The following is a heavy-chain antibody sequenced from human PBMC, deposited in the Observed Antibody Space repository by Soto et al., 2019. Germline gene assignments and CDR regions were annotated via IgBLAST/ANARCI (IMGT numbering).Heavy chain of an antibody. V-gene: IGHV1-69*01. D-gene: IGHD2-2*01. CDR3: ASGQYRFSLSYSYSYVLEV. CDR2: IIPIFGTT. Sequence: QVQLAQSGAEVKKPGSSVKVSCKASGDTFTRYGVSWVRQAPGQGPGWMGGIIPIFGTTNYAQQFQDRVTISADECTSIVYAELSSLRSEDTAVYYCASGQYRFSLSYSYSYVLEVWGQGTTVTVSS. J-gene: IGHJ6*02. CDR1: GDTFTRYG.